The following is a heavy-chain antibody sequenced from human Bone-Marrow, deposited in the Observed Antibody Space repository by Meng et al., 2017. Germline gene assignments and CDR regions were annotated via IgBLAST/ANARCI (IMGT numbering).Heavy chain of an antibody. CDR1: GGSFSGYY. J-gene: IGHJ4*02. V-gene: IGHV4-34*01. CDR3: ARGLRAARPLLFGY. Sequence: QVTLKQWGAGLLNPSETLSLTCAVYGGSFSGYYWSWIRQPPGKGLEWIGEINHSGSTNYNPSLKSRVTISVDTSKNQFSLKLSSVTAADTAVYYCARGLRAARPLLFGYWGQGTLVTVSS. D-gene: IGHD6-6*01. CDR2: INHSGST.